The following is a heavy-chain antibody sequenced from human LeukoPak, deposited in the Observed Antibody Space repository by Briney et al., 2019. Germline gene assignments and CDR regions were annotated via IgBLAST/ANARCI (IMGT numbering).Heavy chain of an antibody. Sequence: GGSLRLSCAASGFTFSSYEMNWVHQAPGKGLEWVSFISSSGSTIHYADFVKGRFTISRDNAKNSVYLQMNSLRAEDTAVYYCARDSGSYSDWGQGTLVTVSS. V-gene: IGHV3-48*03. D-gene: IGHD1-26*01. J-gene: IGHJ4*02. CDR1: GFTFSSYE. CDR3: ARDSGSYSD. CDR2: ISSSGSTI.